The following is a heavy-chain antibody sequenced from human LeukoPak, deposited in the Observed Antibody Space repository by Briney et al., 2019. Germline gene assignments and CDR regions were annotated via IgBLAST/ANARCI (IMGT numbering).Heavy chain of an antibody. CDR3: ARLVGATSGAFDI. CDR1: GCSFTSYW. D-gene: IGHD1-26*01. J-gene: IGHJ3*02. CDR2: IYPGDSDT. V-gene: IGHV5-51*01. Sequence: GESLKISRKGSGCSFTSYWIGWVRQMPGKGLEWMGIIYPGDSDTRYSPSFQGQVTNSADKSISTAYLQWSSLKASDTAMYYCARLVGATSGAFDIWGQGTMVTVSS.